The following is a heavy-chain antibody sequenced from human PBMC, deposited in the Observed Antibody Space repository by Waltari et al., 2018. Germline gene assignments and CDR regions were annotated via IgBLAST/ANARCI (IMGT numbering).Heavy chain of an antibody. CDR1: GGTFSSYA. V-gene: IGHV1-69*04. CDR2: IIPILGIA. J-gene: IGHJ4*02. Sequence: QVQLVQSGAGVKKPGSSGKVSCKASGGTFSSYAISWVRQAPGQGLEWMGGIIPILGIANYAQKFQGRVTITADESTSTAYMELSSLRSEDTAVYYCARGYSGYDYPFDYWGQGTLVTVSS. D-gene: IGHD5-12*01. CDR3: ARGYSGYDYPFDY.